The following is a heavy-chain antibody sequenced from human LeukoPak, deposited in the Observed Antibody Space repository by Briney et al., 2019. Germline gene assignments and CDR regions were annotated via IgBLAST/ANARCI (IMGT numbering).Heavy chain of an antibody. CDR1: GFTFSSYG. V-gene: IGHV3-33*01. Sequence: GGSLRLSCAASGFTFSSYGMHWVRQAPGKGLEWVAVIWYDGSNKYYADSVKGRFTISRDNSKNTLYLQMNSLRAEDTAVYYCARGGYCSGGSCFHDAFDIWGQGTMVTVSS. D-gene: IGHD2-15*01. CDR3: ARGGYCSGGSCFHDAFDI. J-gene: IGHJ3*02. CDR2: IWYDGSNK.